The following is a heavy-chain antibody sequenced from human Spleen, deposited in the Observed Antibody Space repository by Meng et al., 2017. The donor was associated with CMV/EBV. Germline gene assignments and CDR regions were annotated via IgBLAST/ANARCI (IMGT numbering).Heavy chain of an antibody. CDR1: GFTFYSYA. Sequence: GGSLRLSCAASGFTFYSYALSWVRQGPGKGLEWVSAITGSGGRTYSADSVKGRFTISRDNSKNTLYLQMNSLRAEDTAVYYCAKAPYGDNSEQAHCWGQGTLVTVSS. V-gene: IGHV3-23*01. CDR3: AKAPYGDNSEQAHC. D-gene: IGHD4-23*01. CDR2: ITGSGGRT. J-gene: IGHJ4*02.